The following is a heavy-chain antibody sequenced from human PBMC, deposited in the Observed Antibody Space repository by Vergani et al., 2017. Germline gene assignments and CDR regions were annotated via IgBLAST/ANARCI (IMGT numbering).Heavy chain of an antibody. D-gene: IGHD6-13*01. J-gene: IGHJ6*02. Sequence: EVQLVQSGAEVKKPGESVKISCKGSGYSFTSYWIGWVRQMPGKGLEWMGIIYPGDSDTRYSPSFQGQVTISADKSISTAYLQWSSLKASDTAMYYCARQXVYSSWYDYYGMDVWGQGTTVTVSS. V-gene: IGHV5-51*01. CDR2: IYPGDSDT. CDR1: GYSFTSYW. CDR3: ARQXVYSSWYDYYGMDV.